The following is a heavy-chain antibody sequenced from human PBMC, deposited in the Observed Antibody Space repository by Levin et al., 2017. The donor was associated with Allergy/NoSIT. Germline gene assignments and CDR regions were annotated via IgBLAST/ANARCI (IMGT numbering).Heavy chain of an antibody. CDR3: ARGKLGITDWYFDL. CDR2: IDSSGTYI. CDR1: GITFSSCS. D-gene: IGHD7-27*01. Sequence: GESLKISCAASGITFSSCSMNWVRQTPGKGLEWLSSIDSSGTYIYYADSVRGRFTISRDNAKNSLYLQINSLRAEDTAVYYCARGKLGITDWYFDLWGRGTLVTVSS. V-gene: IGHV3-21*01. J-gene: IGHJ2*01.